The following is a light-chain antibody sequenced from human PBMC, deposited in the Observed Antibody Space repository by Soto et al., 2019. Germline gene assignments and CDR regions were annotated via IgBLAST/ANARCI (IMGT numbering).Light chain of an antibody. J-gene: IGLJ3*02. Sequence: QSALAQPASVSGFPGQSIALSCTGTSSDVGSYNLVSWYQQYPGKAPKLMIYEVSKRPSGVSDRFSGSKSGNTASLTISVXXXXXEADYYCCSYAGGSTPWVFGGGTKLTVL. CDR2: EVS. V-gene: IGLV2-23*02. CDR3: CSYAGGSTPWV. CDR1: SSDVGSYNL.